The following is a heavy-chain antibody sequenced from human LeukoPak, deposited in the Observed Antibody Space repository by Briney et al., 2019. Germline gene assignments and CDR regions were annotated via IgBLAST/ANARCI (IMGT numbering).Heavy chain of an antibody. CDR2: ISAYNGNT. Sequence: ASVKVSCKASGYTFTSYGISWVRQAPGQGLEWMGWISAYNGNTNYAQKLQGRVTMTTDTSTSTAYMELRSLRSDDTAVYYCARDNTVWFGPERNWFDPWGQGTLVTVSS. CDR3: ARDNTVWFGPERNWFDP. V-gene: IGHV1-18*01. D-gene: IGHD3-10*01. J-gene: IGHJ5*02. CDR1: GYTFTSYG.